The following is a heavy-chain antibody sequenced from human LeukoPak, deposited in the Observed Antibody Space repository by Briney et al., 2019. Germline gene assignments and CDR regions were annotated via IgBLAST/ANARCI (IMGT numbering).Heavy chain of an antibody. CDR3: ANELWFGELFRGYYYYMDV. CDR2: ISSSSTI. Sequence: GGSLRLSCAASGFTFSSYSMNWVRQAPGKGLEWVSYISSSSTIYYADSVKGRFTISRDNAKNSLYLQMNSLRAEDTAVYYCANELWFGELFRGYYYYMDVWGKGTTVTVSS. V-gene: IGHV3-48*01. D-gene: IGHD3-10*01. J-gene: IGHJ6*03. CDR1: GFTFSSYS.